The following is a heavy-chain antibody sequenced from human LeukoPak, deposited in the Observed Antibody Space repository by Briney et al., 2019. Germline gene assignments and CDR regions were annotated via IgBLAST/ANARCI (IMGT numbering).Heavy chain of an antibody. CDR1: GFTFSSYA. CDR3: AKDICSSTSCYTFDH. Sequence: PGGSLRLSCAASGFTFSSYAMSWVRQAPGKGLEWVSAISGSGGSTYYADSVKGRFTISRDNSKNTLYLQMNSLRAEDTAVYYCAKDICSSTSCYTFDHWGQGTLVTVSS. D-gene: IGHD2-2*02. CDR2: ISGSGGST. J-gene: IGHJ4*02. V-gene: IGHV3-23*01.